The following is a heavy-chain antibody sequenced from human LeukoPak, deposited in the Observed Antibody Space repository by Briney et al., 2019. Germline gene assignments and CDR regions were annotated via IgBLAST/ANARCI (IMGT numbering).Heavy chain of an antibody. CDR1: GGTFSSYA. Sequence: SVKVSCKASGGTFSSYAISWVRQAPGQGLEWMGGIIPIFGTANYAQKFQGRVTMSEDTSTDTAYMDLSSLRSEDTAFYYCATEIVGYGDVHYFDSWGQGTLVTVSS. V-gene: IGHV1-69*06. D-gene: IGHD4-17*01. CDR3: ATEIVGYGDVHYFDS. CDR2: IIPIFGTA. J-gene: IGHJ4*02.